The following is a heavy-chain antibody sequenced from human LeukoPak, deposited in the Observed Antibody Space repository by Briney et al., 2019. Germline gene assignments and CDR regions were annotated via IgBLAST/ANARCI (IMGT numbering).Heavy chain of an antibody. V-gene: IGHV1-2*02. J-gene: IGHJ4*02. CDR2: INPNSGGT. CDR1: GYTFTSYG. Sequence: ASVKVSCKASGYTFTSYGISWVRQAPGQGLEWMGWINPNSGGTNYAQKFQGRVTMTRDTSISTAYMELSRLRSDDTAVYYCARDHEGFDYWGQGTLVTVSS. CDR3: ARDHEGFDY.